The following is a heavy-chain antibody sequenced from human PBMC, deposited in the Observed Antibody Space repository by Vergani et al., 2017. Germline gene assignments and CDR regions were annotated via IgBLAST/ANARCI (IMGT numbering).Heavy chain of an antibody. V-gene: IGHV4-31*03. J-gene: IGHJ4*02. Sequence: QVQLQESGPGLVKPSQTLSLTCSVSGDSISSGVYYWNWIRQPPGKGLEWIGYIYSTGNTHNNPSLRRRINMSADTSKNQFSLKLNSVTAADTAMYYCARMGGYDEGDAFRIGYFDSWGRGSLVTVSS. CDR1: GDSISSGVYY. CDR2: IYSTGNT. D-gene: IGHD3-22*01. CDR3: ARMGGYDEGDAFRIGYFDS.